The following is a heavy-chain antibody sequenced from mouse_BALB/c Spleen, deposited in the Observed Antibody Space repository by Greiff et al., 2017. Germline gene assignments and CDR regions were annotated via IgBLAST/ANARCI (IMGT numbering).Heavy chain of an antibody. D-gene: IGHD1-2*01. J-gene: IGHJ2*01. V-gene: IGHV3-2*02. CDR2: ISYSGST. CDR1: GYSITSDYA. Sequence: EVQLVESGPGLVKPSQSLSLTCTVTGYSITSDYAWNWIRQFPGNKLEWMGYISYSGSTSYNPSLKSRISITRDTSKNQFFLQLNSVTTEDTATYYCAREAPTAFDYWGQGTTLTVSS. CDR3: AREAPTAFDY.